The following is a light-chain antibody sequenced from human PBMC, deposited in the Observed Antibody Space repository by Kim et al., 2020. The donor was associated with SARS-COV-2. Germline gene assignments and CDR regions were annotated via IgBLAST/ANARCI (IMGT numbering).Light chain of an antibody. V-gene: IGLV2-14*01. J-gene: IGLJ1*01. CDR3: SSYTSNSTYV. CDR2: DVI. CDR1: SSDVGGYNY. Sequence: QSALTQPASVSGSPGQSITISCTGTSSDVGGYNYVSWYQQHPGKAPKLMIYDVIKRPSGVSNRFSGSKSGNTASLTISGLQAEDEADYYCSSYTSNSTYVFGTGTKVTVL.